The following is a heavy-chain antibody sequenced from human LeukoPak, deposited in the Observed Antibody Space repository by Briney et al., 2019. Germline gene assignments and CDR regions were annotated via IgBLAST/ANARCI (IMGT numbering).Heavy chain of an antibody. CDR1: GYTFTGYY. Sequence: GASVKVSCKASGYTFTGYYMHWVRQAPGQGLEWMGWINPNSGGTNYAQKFQGRVTMTRDTSISTAYMELSRLRSGDTAVYYCASLADPPFLDRWLTPFDYWGQGTLVTVSS. J-gene: IGHJ4*02. CDR3: ASLADPPFLDRWLTPFDY. D-gene: IGHD6-19*01. V-gene: IGHV1-2*02. CDR2: INPNSGGT.